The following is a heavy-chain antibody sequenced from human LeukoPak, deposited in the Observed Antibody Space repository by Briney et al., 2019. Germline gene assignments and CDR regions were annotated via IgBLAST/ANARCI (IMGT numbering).Heavy chain of an antibody. D-gene: IGHD6-19*01. CDR2: ITWNGGST. CDR3: AKRGRGGGAVAGYDC. Sequence: GGSLRLSCAASGFTFDDYVMSWVRQAPGKGLEWVSAITWNGGSTGYADSVKGRFTISRDNSKNTLYLQMNSLRAEDTAVYYCAKRGRGGGAVAGYDCWGQGTLVTVSS. CDR1: GFTFDDYV. J-gene: IGHJ4*02. V-gene: IGHV3-20*04.